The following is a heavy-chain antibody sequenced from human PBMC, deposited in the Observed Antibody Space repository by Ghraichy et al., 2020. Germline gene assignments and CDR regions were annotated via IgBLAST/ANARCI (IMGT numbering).Heavy chain of an antibody. CDR3: ARVMGGYYHDNSGGLDY. J-gene: IGHJ4*02. V-gene: IGHV4-39*01. D-gene: IGHD3-22*01. CDR2: LYYSGNT. Sequence: ETLSLTCTVSGGSISNSNYYWGWIRQPPGKGLEWIASLYYSGNTYFNPSLKSRVTIPADTSKNQFSLKLSSVTAADTAVYYCARVMGGYYHDNSGGLDYWGQGTLVTVSP. CDR1: GGSISNSNYY.